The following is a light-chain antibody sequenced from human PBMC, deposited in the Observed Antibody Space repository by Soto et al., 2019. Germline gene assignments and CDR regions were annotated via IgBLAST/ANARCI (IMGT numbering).Light chain of an antibody. V-gene: IGKV3-15*01. Sequence: EIVMTQSPATLSVSPGERATLSCRASQSVGGNLAWYQQRPGRAPRLLIYDASTRATDIPARFSGSGSGTEFTLTISSLQSEDFALYYGQQYNNWPLYTVGQGTKLESK. CDR1: QSVGGN. CDR2: DAS. CDR3: QQYNNWPLYT. J-gene: IGKJ2*01.